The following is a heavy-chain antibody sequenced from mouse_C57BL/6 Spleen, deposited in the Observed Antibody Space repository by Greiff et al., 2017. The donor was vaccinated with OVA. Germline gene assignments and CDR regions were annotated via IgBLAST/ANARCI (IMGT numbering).Heavy chain of an antibody. CDR1: GYSFTDYN. CDR3: ARREDGTGYFDV. J-gene: IGHJ1*03. D-gene: IGHD1-2*01. V-gene: IGHV1-39*01. CDR2: INPNYGTT. Sequence: VHVKQSGPELVKPGASVKISCKASGYSFTDYNMNWVKQSNGKSLEWIGVINPNYGTTSYNQKFKGKATLTVDQSSSTAYMQLNSLTSEDSAVYYSARREDGTGYFDVWGTGTTVTVSS.